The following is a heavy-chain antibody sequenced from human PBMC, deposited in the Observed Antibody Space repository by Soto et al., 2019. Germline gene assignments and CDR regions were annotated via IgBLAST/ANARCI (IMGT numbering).Heavy chain of an antibody. CDR3: AREGDYGDYYYYMDV. V-gene: IGHV3-33*01. CDR1: GFTFSSYG. J-gene: IGHJ6*03. Sequence: AGGSLRLSCAASGFTFSSYGMHWVRQAPGKGLEWVAVIWYDGSNKYYADSVKGRFTISRDNSKNTLYLQMNSLRAEDTAVYYCAREGDYGDYYYYMDVWGKGTTVTVSS. CDR2: IWYDGSNK. D-gene: IGHD4-17*01.